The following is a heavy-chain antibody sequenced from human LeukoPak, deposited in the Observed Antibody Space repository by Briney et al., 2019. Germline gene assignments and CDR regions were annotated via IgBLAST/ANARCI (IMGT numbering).Heavy chain of an antibody. CDR2: MYYGGST. J-gene: IGHJ4*02. D-gene: IGHD6-13*01. V-gene: IGHV4-31*03. CDR1: GDSIRNDDYY. CDR3: ARYIGANGFDN. Sequence: SETLSLTCTVSGDSIRNDDYYWSWIRQHPEKGLEWIGYMYYGGSTYYNPSLKSRVTISLDTSKNQFSPKVHSVTAADTAVYYCARYIGANGFDNWGQGTLVTVSS.